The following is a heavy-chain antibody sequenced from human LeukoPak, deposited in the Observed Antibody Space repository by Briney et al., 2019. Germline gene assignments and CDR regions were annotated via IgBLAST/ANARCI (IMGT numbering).Heavy chain of an antibody. D-gene: IGHD1-26*01. CDR3: GGYGGRYPYYMEV. Sequence: GGSLRLSCAASDFSVSTNYMSWVRQAPGKGLDWVSDIYTVGTTYYADSVKGRFTISRYDSKNTLYLQMNSLRAEDTAVYYCGGYGGRYPYYMEVWGKGTTVTISS. V-gene: IGHV3-53*01. J-gene: IGHJ6*03. CDR2: IYTVGTT. CDR1: DFSVSTNY.